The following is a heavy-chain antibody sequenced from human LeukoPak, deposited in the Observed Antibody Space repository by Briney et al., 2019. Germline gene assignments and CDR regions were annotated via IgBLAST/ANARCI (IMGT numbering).Heavy chain of an antibody. D-gene: IGHD1-26*01. CDR2: ITSSSSYI. CDR1: GFTFSSYE. V-gene: IGHV3-21*06. CDR3: TRDPYSRNYAPYYYYMDV. J-gene: IGHJ6*03. Sequence: PGGSLRLSCAASGFTFSSYEMNWVRQAPGKGPEWVSSITSSSSYIYYADSVKGRFTISRDNAKNSLYLQMDSLRVEDTAVYYWTRDPYSRNYAPYYYYMDVWGKGTTVTISS.